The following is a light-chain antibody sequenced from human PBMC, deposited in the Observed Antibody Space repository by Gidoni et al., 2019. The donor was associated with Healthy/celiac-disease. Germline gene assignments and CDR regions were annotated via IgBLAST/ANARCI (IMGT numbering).Light chain of an antibody. CDR3: QSYDSSLSGSDG. J-gene: IGLJ1*01. Sequence: QSVLTQPPSVSWAPGPRVTISCTGSSSNIGAGYDVHWYQQLPGTAPKPLIYGNSNRPSGVPDRFSGSKSGTSASLAITGLQAEDEADYYCQSYDSSLSGSDGFGTGTKVTVL. CDR1: SSNIGAGYD. CDR2: GNS. V-gene: IGLV1-40*01.